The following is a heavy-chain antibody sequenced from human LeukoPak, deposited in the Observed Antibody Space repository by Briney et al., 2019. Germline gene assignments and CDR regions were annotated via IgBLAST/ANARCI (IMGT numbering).Heavy chain of an antibody. D-gene: IGHD6-13*01. Sequence: ASVKVSCKASGYTFTGYHMHWVRQAPGQGLEWMGWINPNSGGTNYAQKFQGRVTMTRDTSISTAYMELSRLRSDDTAVYYCARAAGTQNWFDPWGQGTLVTVSS. J-gene: IGHJ5*02. V-gene: IGHV1-2*02. CDR3: ARAAGTQNWFDP. CDR1: GYTFTGYH. CDR2: INPNSGGT.